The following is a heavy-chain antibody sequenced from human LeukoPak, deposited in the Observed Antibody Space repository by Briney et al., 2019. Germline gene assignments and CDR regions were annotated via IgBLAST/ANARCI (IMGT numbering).Heavy chain of an antibody. CDR3: AKGLNYYDSGSYPN. CDR1: GGTFSSYA. CDR2: ISGSGGST. D-gene: IGHD3-10*01. Sequence: GASVKVSCKASGGTFSSYAMSRVRQAPGKGLEWVSAISGSGGSTYYADSVKGRFTISRDSSKNTLYVQMNSLRAEDTAVYYCAKGLNYYDSGSYPNWGQGTLVTVSS. J-gene: IGHJ4*02. V-gene: IGHV3-23*01.